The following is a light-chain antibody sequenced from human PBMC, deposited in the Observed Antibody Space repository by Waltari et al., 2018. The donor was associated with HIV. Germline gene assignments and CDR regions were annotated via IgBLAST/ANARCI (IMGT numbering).Light chain of an antibody. CDR3: EQSYNTPRT. Sequence: DIQMSQSPSSLCASVGDRVNITCRAVQTIGTYLNWYQQKVGTAPKLLIYAASSLHVGVPSRFSGARSDTDFTLTISGVQPEDFATYFCEQSYNTPRTFGQGTRVEI. J-gene: IGKJ1*01. V-gene: IGKV1-39*01. CDR1: QTIGTY. CDR2: AAS.